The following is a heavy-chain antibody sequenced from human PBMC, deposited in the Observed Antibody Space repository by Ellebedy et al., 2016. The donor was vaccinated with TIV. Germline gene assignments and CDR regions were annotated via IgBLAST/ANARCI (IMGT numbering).Heavy chain of an antibody. J-gene: IGHJ6*02. V-gene: IGHV4-39*01. D-gene: IGHD3-10*01. CDR2: IYYSGSH. Sequence: MPGGSLRLSCTVSGGSVSRSNYYWGWIRQPPGKGLAWIGSIYYSGSHYYNPSLKSRVTISIDTSKSQFSLKLSSVHAADTAVYYCARGVYYGSGPMDVWGQGTTVIVSS. CDR3: ARGVYYGSGPMDV. CDR1: GGSVSRSNYY.